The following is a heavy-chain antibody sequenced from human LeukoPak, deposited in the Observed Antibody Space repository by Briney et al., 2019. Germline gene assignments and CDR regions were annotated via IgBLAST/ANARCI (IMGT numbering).Heavy chain of an antibody. V-gene: IGHV4-39*07. CDR3: ARDSLSAVGATLFDY. CDR2: IYHSGST. D-gene: IGHD1-26*01. Sequence: SETLSLTCTVSGGSISSSSYYWGWIRQPPGKGLEWIGSIYHSGSTYYNPSLKSRVTISVDTSKNQFSLKLSSVTAADTAVYYCARDSLSAVGATLFDYWGQGTLVTVSS. J-gene: IGHJ4*02. CDR1: GGSISSSSYY.